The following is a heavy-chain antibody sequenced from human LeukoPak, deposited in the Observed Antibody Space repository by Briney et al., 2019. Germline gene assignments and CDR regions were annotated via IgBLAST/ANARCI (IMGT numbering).Heavy chain of an antibody. CDR3: AKNELLWFGELLIDY. J-gene: IGHJ4*02. Sequence: PGGSLRLSCAASGFTFSSYAMSWVRQAPGKGLEGVSANSGSGGSTYYADSVKGRFTISRDNSKNTLYQQMNSLRAEDTAVYYCAKNELLWFGELLIDYWGQGTLVTVSS. CDR2: NSGSGGST. CDR1: GFTFSSYA. D-gene: IGHD3-10*01. V-gene: IGHV3-23*01.